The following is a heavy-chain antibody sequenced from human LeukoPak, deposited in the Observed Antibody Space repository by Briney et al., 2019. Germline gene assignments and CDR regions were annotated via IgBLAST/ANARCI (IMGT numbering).Heavy chain of an antibody. Sequence: GGSLRLSCAASGFTFSDYYMSWIRQAPGKGLEWVAVIWYDGSNKYYADSVKGRFTISRDNSKNTLYLRVNSLRAEDTAMYYCARDRGGRWLQVYYFDYWGQGTLVTVSS. CDR3: ARDRGGRWLQVYYFDY. CDR2: IWYDGSNK. V-gene: IGHV3-33*08. D-gene: IGHD5-24*01. CDR1: GFTFSDYY. J-gene: IGHJ4*02.